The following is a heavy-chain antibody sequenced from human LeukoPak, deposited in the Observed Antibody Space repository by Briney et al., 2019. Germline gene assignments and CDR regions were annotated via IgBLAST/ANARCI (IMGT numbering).Heavy chain of an antibody. V-gene: IGHV3-23*01. CDR2: IGGSGVDT. CDR1: GFTFSNYA. Sequence: RPGGSLRLSCAASGFTFSNYAMNWVRQAPGKGLEWVSAIGGSGVDTFYADSVKGRFTISRDNSKNTLYLQMNSLRAEDTAVYYCAKSSFSSTSCFPSPNWFDPWGQGTLVTVSS. D-gene: IGHD2-2*01. J-gene: IGHJ5*02. CDR3: AKSSFSSTSCFPSPNWFDP.